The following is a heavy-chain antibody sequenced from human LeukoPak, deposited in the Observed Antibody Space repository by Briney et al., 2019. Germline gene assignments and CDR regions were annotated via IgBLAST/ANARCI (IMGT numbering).Heavy chain of an antibody. J-gene: IGHJ6*03. CDR2: ISAYNGHT. Sequence: ASVKVSCKASGYTFTTYGISWVRQTPGQGLEWMGWISAYNGHTNYAQKLQGRVTMTTDASTTTAYMELRSLRSDDTAVYYCVRDGHRLYDYYYYYMDVWGKGTTVTVSS. D-gene: IGHD2-2*02. V-gene: IGHV1-18*01. CDR3: VRDGHRLYDYYYYYMDV. CDR1: GYTFTTYG.